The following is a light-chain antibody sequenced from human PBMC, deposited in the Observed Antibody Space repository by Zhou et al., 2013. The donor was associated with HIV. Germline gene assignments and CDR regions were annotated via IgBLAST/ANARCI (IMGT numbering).Light chain of an antibody. CDR3: QQYNGYSPVT. J-gene: IGKJ1*01. CDR1: QTIDNY. V-gene: IGKV1-5*01. CDR2: GAS. Sequence: DIQMTQSPTSLSASVGDRVTITCRPSQTIDNYLNWYQRKPGKAPKLLIYGASILHSGVPSRFSGSGSGTEFTLTISSLQPDDFATYYCQQYNGYSPVTFGQGTKVEI.